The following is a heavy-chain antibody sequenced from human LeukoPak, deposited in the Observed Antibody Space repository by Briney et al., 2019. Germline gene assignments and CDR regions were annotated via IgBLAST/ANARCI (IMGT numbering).Heavy chain of an antibody. D-gene: IGHD3-3*01. CDR3: AREPGSGYYFDYYYYYMDV. J-gene: IGHJ6*03. CDR2: ISSSSSYI. CDR1: GFTFSSYS. Sequence: PGGSLRLSCAASGFTFSSYSMNWVRQAPGKGLEWVSSISSSSSYIYYADSVKGRFTISRDNAKNSLYLQMNSLRAEDTAVYYCAREPGSGYYFDYYYYYMDVWGKGTTVTVSS. V-gene: IGHV3-21*01.